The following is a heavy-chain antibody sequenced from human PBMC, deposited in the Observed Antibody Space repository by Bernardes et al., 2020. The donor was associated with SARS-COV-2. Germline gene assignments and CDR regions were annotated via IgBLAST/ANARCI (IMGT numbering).Heavy chain of an antibody. CDR3: ARLFGRTGYYRYGMDV. J-gene: IGHJ6*02. CDR1: GGFSTTYY. D-gene: IGHD3-9*01. CDR2: IYNHGDT. V-gene: IGHV4-4*08. Sequence: SETLSLTCTVSGGFSTTYYWTWIRQPPGKGLEWIGYIYNHGDTEYNPSLKSRVSISADTSKNQFSLNMTSVTVADTAVYYCARLFGRTGYYRYGMDVWGHGTTVIVSS.